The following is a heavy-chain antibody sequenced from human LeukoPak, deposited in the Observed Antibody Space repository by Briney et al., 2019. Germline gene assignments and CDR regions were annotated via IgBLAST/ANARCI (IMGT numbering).Heavy chain of an antibody. Sequence: PSETLSLTCTVSGGSISSYYWSWIRQPPGKGLERIGYIYYSGSTNYNPSLKSRVTISVDTSKNQFSLKLSSVTAADTAVYYCASLVGATKPFDYWGQGTLVTVSS. J-gene: IGHJ4*02. CDR3: ASLVGATKPFDY. CDR2: IYYSGST. D-gene: IGHD1-26*01. CDR1: GGSISSYY. V-gene: IGHV4-59*01.